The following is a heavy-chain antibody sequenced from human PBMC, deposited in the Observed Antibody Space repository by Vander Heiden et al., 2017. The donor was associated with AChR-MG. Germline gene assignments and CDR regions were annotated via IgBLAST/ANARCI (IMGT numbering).Heavy chain of an antibody. D-gene: IGHD1-1*01. CDR3: ARLQSNYYYYHMDV. CDR1: GFTFLPYE. V-gene: IGHV3-48*03. J-gene: IGHJ6*03. CDR2: ISSSGATK. Sequence: EVQLVESGGGLVHPGGSVRLSCAASGFTFLPYEMNWVRRAPGKGLEWLSDISSSGATKDYADSVKGRFTIFRDNAKNSLYLQMNNLRDEDTAVYYCARLQSNYYYYHMDVWGKGTTVTVSS.